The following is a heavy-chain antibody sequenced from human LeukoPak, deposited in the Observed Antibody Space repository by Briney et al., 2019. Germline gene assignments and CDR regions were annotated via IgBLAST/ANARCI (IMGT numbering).Heavy chain of an antibody. CDR2: IRSKTYGGTT. D-gene: IGHD1-1*01. CDR1: GFTFGDHA. CDR3: ARDQLQYYYGMDV. Sequence: AGGSLRLSCTASGFTFGDHAMSWVRQAPGKGLEWVGFIRSKTYGGTTEYAASVKGRFTISRDDSKSIAYLQMNSLKAEDTAVYYCARDQLQYYYGMDVWGKGTTVTVSS. J-gene: IGHJ6*04. V-gene: IGHV3-49*04.